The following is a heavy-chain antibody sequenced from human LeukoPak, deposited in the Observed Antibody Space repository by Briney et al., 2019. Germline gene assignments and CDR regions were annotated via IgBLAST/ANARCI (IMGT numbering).Heavy chain of an antibody. J-gene: IGHJ4*02. CDR3: ARPSIVGATGYFDY. D-gene: IGHD1-26*01. V-gene: IGHV1-69*04. CDR1: GGTFSSYA. Sequence: SVKVSCKASGGTFSSYAISWVRQAPGQGLEWMGRIIPILGIANYAQKFQGRVTITADKSTSTAYMELSSLRSEDTAVYYCARPSIVGATGYFDYWGQGTLVTVSS. CDR2: IIPILGIA.